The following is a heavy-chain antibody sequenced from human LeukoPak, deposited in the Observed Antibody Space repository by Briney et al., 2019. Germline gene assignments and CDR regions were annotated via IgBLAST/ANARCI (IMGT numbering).Heavy chain of an antibody. Sequence: PSETLSLTCTVSGGSVSSGSYYWSWIRQPPGKGLEWIGYIYYSGRTNYNPSLKSRVTISVDTSKNQFSLKLSSVTAADTAVYYCARDAAPLGYFDYWGQGTLVTVSS. J-gene: IGHJ4*02. CDR1: GGSVSSGSYY. CDR3: ARDAAPLGYFDY. D-gene: IGHD6-25*01. CDR2: IYYSGRT. V-gene: IGHV4-61*01.